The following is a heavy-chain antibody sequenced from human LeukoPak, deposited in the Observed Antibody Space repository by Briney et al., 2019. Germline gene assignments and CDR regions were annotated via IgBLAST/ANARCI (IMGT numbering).Heavy chain of an antibody. CDR3: ARGVKTGFYPCNFDY. Sequence: SETLSLTCTVSGGSISSYYWSWIRQPPGKGLEWIGYIYYSGTTNYNPSLKSRVTISVDTSKNQFSLKLSSVTAADTAVYYCARGVKTGFYPCNFDYWGQGTLVTVSS. CDR1: GGSISSYY. J-gene: IGHJ4*02. V-gene: IGHV4-59*01. CDR2: IYYSGTT. D-gene: IGHD3-9*01.